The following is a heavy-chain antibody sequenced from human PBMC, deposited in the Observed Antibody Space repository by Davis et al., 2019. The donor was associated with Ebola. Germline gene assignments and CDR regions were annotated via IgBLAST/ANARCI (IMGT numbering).Heavy chain of an antibody. J-gene: IGHJ3*02. D-gene: IGHD2-8*02. CDR2: IYYSGST. Sequence: MPSETLSLTCTVSGGSISSYYWSWIRQPPGKGLEWIGYIYYSGSTNYNPSLKSRVTISVDTSKNQSSLKLRSVTAADTAVYYCASDRTGVDAFDIWGQGKMVTVSS. V-gene: IGHV4-59*01. CDR3: ASDRTGVDAFDI. CDR1: GGSISSYY.